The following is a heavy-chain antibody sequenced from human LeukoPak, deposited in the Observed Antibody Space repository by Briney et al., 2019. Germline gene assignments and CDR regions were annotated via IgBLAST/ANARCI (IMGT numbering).Heavy chain of an antibody. D-gene: IGHD4-23*01. J-gene: IGHJ3*02. CDR1: GYTFTGYY. Sequence: ASVKVSCKASGYTFTGYYMHWVRQAPGQGLEWMGWINPNSGGTNYAQKFQGWVTMTRDTSISTAYMELSRLRSDDTAVYYCAIIYGGKDDVNAFDIWGQGTMVTVPS. CDR2: INPNSGGT. CDR3: AIIYGGKDDVNAFDI. V-gene: IGHV1-2*04.